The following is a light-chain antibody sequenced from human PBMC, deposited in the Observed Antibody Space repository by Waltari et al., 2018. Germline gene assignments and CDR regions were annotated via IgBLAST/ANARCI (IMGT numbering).Light chain of an antibody. Sequence: QSVLTQPPSASATPGQRVTISCSGSSSNIGGNTVHWDQQLPGTAPKLLIYNNNYRPSGVPDRFSGSKSGTSASLAISGLQSEDEADYYCAAWDDSLNGHWVFGGGTKLTVL. J-gene: IGLJ3*02. V-gene: IGLV1-44*01. CDR3: AAWDDSLNGHWV. CDR1: SSNIGGNT. CDR2: NNN.